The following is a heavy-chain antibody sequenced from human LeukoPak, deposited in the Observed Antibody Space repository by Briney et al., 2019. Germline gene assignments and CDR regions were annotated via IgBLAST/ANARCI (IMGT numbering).Heavy chain of an antibody. CDR1: GFTFSNAW. V-gene: IGHV3-15*01. CDR3: TTDRGYYYDSSGYYYTVGDY. Sequence: KPGGSLRLSCAASGFTFSNAWMSWVRQAPGKGLEWVGRIKSKTDGGTTDYAAPVKGRFTISRDDSKNTLYLQMNSLKTGDTAVYYCTTDRGYYYDSSGYYYTVGDYWGQGTLVTVSS. D-gene: IGHD3-22*01. CDR2: IKSKTDGGTT. J-gene: IGHJ4*02.